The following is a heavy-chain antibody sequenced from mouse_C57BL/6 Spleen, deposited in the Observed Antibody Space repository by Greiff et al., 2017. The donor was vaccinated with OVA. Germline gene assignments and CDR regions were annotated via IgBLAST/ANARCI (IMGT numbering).Heavy chain of an antibody. CDR1: GYAFTNYL. J-gene: IGHJ4*01. D-gene: IGHD4-1*01. Sequence: VKVVESGAELVRPGTSVKVSCKASGYAFTNYLIEWVKQRPGQGLEWIGVINPGSGGTNYNEKFKGKATLTADKSSSTAYMQLSSLTSEDSAVYFCARGNWDGDYAMDYWGQGTSVTVSS. CDR3: ARGNWDGDYAMDY. V-gene: IGHV1-54*01. CDR2: INPGSGGT.